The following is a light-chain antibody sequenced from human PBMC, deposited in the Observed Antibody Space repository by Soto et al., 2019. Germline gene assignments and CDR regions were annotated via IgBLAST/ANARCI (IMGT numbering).Light chain of an antibody. Sequence: EILMTQSPATLSVSPGERATLSCRASQSVSSSLAWYQHKPGQAPRLLIYAASTRATGVPARFSGSGSGTEFTLTISSLQSEDFAVYYCQQHNNCPLTFGQGTKVEIK. CDR3: QQHNNCPLT. CDR1: QSVSSS. J-gene: IGKJ1*01. V-gene: IGKV3-15*01. CDR2: AAS.